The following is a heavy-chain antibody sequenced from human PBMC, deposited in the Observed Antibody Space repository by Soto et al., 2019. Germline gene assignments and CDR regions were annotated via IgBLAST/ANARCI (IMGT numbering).Heavy chain of an antibody. CDR2: ISYDGNNK. Sequence: QLQLVESGGGVVQPGRSLRLSCAASGFTFSTYGMHWVRQAPAKGLEWVAVISYDGNNKYYADSVKGRFTISRDNSKNTLYLQMNSLRPEDTAVYYCAKVSAQLVHYFYFHYMDVWGKGTTVTVSS. V-gene: IGHV3-30*18. D-gene: IGHD6-6*01. J-gene: IGHJ6*03. CDR3: AKVSAQLVHYFYFHYMDV. CDR1: GFTFSTYG.